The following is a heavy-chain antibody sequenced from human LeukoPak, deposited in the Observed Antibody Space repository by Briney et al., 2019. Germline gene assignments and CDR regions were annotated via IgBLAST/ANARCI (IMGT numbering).Heavy chain of an antibody. V-gene: IGHV4-59*01. CDR2: IYYSGST. Sequence: PSETLSLTCTVSGGSISSYYWSWIRQPPGKGLEWIGYIYYSGSTNYNPSLKSRVTISVDTSKNQFSLKLSSVTAADTAVYYCARDGSGYSSSWYYFDYWGQGTLVTVSS. CDR3: ARDGSGYSSSWYYFDY. J-gene: IGHJ4*02. CDR1: GGSISSYY. D-gene: IGHD6-13*01.